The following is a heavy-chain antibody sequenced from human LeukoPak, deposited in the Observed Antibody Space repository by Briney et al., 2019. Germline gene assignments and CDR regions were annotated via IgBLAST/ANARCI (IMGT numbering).Heavy chain of an antibody. D-gene: IGHD3-3*01. CDR1: GYTFDNYG. V-gene: IGHV1-18*01. CDR3: ARDGLRSEWSYFDY. CDR2: ISGYNRNT. J-gene: IGHJ4*02. Sequence: GASVKVSCKASGYTFDNYGISWVRQAPGHGLEWMGWISGYNRNTKHAQRLQGRVIMTTDTSTSTVYMELRSLRSDDTAIYYCARDGLRSEWSYFDYWGQGTLVTVSS.